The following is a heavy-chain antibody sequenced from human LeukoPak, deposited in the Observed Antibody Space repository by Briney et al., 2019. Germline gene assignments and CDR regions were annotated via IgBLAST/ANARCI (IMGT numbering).Heavy chain of an antibody. D-gene: IGHD2-15*01. CDR3: TTFPCSGGSCYSRSYYYYYYMDV. V-gene: IGHV3-15*01. Sequence: PGGSLRLSCAASGFTFSNAWMSWVRQAPGKGLEWVGRIKSKTDGGTTDYAAPVKGRFTISRDDSKNTLYLQMNSLKTEDTAVYYCTTFPCSGGSCYSRSYYYYYYMDVWGKGTTVTVSS. CDR2: IKSKTDGGTT. J-gene: IGHJ6*03. CDR1: GFTFSNAW.